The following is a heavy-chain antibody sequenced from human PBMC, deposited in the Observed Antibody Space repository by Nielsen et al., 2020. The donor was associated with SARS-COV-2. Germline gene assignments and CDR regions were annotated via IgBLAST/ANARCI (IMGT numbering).Heavy chain of an antibody. CDR3: ARDKPARYYDFWSGSIFDY. J-gene: IGHJ4*02. CDR1: GDSVSSNSAA. Sequence: LRLSCAISGDSVSSNSAAWNWIRQSPSRGLEWLGRTYYRSKWYNDYAVSVKSRITINPDTSKNQFSLQLNSVTPEDTAVYYCARDKPARYYDFWSGSIFDYWGQGTLVTVSS. D-gene: IGHD3-3*01. V-gene: IGHV6-1*01. CDR2: TYYRSKWYN.